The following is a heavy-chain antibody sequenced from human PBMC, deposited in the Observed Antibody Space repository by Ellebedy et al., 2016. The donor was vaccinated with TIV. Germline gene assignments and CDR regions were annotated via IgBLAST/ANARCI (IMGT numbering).Heavy chain of an antibody. CDR2: IYHSGST. J-gene: IGHJ6*02. V-gene: IGHV4-4*02. Sequence: MPSETLSLTCAVSGGSISSSNWWSWVRQPPGKGLEWIGEIYHSGSTNYNPSLKSRVTISVDKSKNQFSPKLSSVTAADTAVYYCARDHSTGYSGYDYYYYYGMDVWGQGTTVTVSS. CDR3: ARDHSTGYSGYDYYYYYGMDV. CDR1: GGSISSSNW. D-gene: IGHD5-12*01.